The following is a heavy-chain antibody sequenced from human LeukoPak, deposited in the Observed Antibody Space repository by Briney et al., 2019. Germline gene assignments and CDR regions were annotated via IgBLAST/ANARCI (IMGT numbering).Heavy chain of an antibody. J-gene: IGHJ4*02. CDR3: ARDHPYYEISGPRFDF. CDR2: ISVTGNT. D-gene: IGHD3-16*01. CDR1: GFTLSSYA. Sequence: GGSLRLSCAASGFTLSSYAMSWVRQGPGKGLEWVSAISVTGNTYHADSVRGRFTISRDNAKNSLYLQMNSLRVEDTAVYYCARDHPYYEISGPRFDFWGQGTRVTVSS. V-gene: IGHV3-23*01.